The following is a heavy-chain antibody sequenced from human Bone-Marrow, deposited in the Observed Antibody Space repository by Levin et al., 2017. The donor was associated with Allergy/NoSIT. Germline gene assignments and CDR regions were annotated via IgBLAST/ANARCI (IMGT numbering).Heavy chain of an antibody. Sequence: PGESLKISCKGSGYSFTSYWIGWVRQMPGKGLEWMAMIYPGDSDTRYSPSFEGQVTISVDKSISTAYVQWNSLKASDSAMYYCARHFYVGATEYGMDVWGQGTTVTVSS. J-gene: IGHJ6*02. CDR2: IYPGDSDT. CDR1: GYSFTSYW. D-gene: IGHD1-26*01. V-gene: IGHV5-51*01. CDR3: ARHFYVGATEYGMDV.